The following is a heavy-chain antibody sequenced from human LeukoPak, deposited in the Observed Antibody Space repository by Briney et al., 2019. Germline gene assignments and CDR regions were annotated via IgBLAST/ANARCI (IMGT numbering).Heavy chain of an antibody. V-gene: IGHV3-21*01. J-gene: IGHJ3*02. CDR3: ARDLGAARRGDAFDI. D-gene: IGHD6-6*01. CDR2: ISSSSSYI. Sequence: GGSLRLSCAASGFTFSSYAMSWVRQAPGKGLEWVSSISSSSSYIYYADSVKGRFTISRDNAKNSLYLQMNSLRAEDTAVYYCARDLGAARRGDAFDIWGQGTMVTVSS. CDR1: GFTFSSYA.